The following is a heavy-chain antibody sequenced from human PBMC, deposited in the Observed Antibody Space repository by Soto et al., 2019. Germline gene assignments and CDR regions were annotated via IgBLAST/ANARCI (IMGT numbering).Heavy chain of an antibody. CDR3: ARDLIAAREYYYDGMDV. D-gene: IGHD6-6*01. J-gene: IGHJ6*02. CDR2: ISSSGSTI. V-gene: IGHV3-48*03. Sequence: HPGGYLRLSCAASGFTFSSYEMNWVRQAPGKELEWVSYISSSGSTIYYADSVKGRFTISRDNAKNSLYLQMNSLRAEDTAVYYCARDLIAAREYYYDGMDVWGQGTTVTGS. CDR1: GFTFSSYE.